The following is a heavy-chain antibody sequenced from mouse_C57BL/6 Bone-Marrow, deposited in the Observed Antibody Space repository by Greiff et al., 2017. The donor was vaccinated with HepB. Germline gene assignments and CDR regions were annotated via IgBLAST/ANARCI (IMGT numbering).Heavy chain of an antibody. CDR2: ISSGSSTI. V-gene: IGHV5-17*01. J-gene: IGHJ1*03. CDR3: AREEGDGYDWGYFDV. D-gene: IGHD2-2*01. CDR1: GFTFSDYG. Sequence: DVKLVESGGGLVKPGGSLKLSCAASGFTFSDYGMHWVRQAPEKGLEWVAYISSGSSTIYYADTVKGRFTISRDNAKNTLFLQMTSLRSEDTAMYYCAREEGDGYDWGYFDVWGTGTTVTVSS.